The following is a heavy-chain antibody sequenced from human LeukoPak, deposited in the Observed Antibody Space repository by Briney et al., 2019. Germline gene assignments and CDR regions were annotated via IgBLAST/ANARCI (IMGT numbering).Heavy chain of an antibody. CDR2: ISGSGGST. V-gene: IGHV3-23*01. CDR3: AKTPKIRGVSNFDY. CDR1: GFTFSSYA. D-gene: IGHD3-10*01. J-gene: IGHJ4*02. Sequence: GGSLRLSCAASGFTFSSYAVSWVRQAPGKGMEWVSGISGSGGSTYYADSVKGRFTISRDNSKNTLYLQMNSLRTEDTAVYYCAKTPKIRGVSNFDYWGQGTLVTVSS.